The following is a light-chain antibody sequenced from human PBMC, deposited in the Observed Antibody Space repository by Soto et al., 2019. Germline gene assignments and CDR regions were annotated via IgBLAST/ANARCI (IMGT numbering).Light chain of an antibody. J-gene: IGKJ3*01. CDR3: QQNDSSPALA. Sequence: DIQMTQSPSSLSASVGDRVTITCRASQSISSYLNWYQQKPGKAPKLLIYAASTRETGIPARFSGSGSGTEFTLTISSLQSEDFAIYYCQQNDSSPALAFGPGTKVEIK. V-gene: IGKV1-39*01. CDR1: QSISSY. CDR2: AAS.